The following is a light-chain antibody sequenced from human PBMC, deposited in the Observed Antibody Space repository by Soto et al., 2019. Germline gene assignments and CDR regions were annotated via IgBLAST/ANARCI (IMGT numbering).Light chain of an antibody. CDR3: QQYGSSPFT. J-gene: IGKJ4*01. CDR2: GAS. Sequence: EIVLTQSPGTLSLSPGERATLSCRASQSVSSNLAWYQQKPGQAPRRLIYGASSRATGIPDRFSGSGSGTDFTLTISSLEPEDFAVYYCQQYGSSPFTFGGGTKVDI. CDR1: QSVSSN. V-gene: IGKV3-20*01.